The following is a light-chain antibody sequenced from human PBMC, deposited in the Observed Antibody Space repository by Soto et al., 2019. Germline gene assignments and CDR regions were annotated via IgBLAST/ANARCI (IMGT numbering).Light chain of an antibody. CDR2: DNY. CDR1: RSNIGNNF. CDR3: GTWDSSLNGYV. Sequence: QSVLTQPPSVSAAPGQEVTTSCSGSRSNIGNNFVSWYQQFPGTAPKLLIYDNYKRTSGITDRISGSKSGTSATLGVTGLQSGDAADYYCGTWDSSLNGYVFGPGNKVTVL. J-gene: IGLJ1*01. V-gene: IGLV1-51*01.